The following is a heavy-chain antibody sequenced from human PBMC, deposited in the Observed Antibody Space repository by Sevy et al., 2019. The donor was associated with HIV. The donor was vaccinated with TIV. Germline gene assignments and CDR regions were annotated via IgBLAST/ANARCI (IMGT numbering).Heavy chain of an antibody. Sequence: GGSLRLSCEASGFTFRSYEMNWVRQAPGKGLEWVSYISSSGSNIYYADSVKGRFTISRDNAKNSLYMQMNSLRAEDTAVYYCARVDANYDKGFDSWGQGTLVTVSS. V-gene: IGHV3-48*03. D-gene: IGHD3-22*01. CDR2: ISSSGSNI. J-gene: IGHJ5*01. CDR1: GFTFRSYE. CDR3: ARVDANYDKGFDS.